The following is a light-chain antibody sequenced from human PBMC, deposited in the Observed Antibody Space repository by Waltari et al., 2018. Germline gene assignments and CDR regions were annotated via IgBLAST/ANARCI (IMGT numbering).Light chain of an antibody. CDR1: QSVTSTD. Sequence: EGVLTQSPGTLSLSPGERATASCRASQSVTSTDLAWYRQKPGQPPSLLIYGASSRAPGIPDRFSGSGSGTDFTLTISRLEPEDFAVYICQQYGSSPITFGQGTRLEIK. CDR3: QQYGSSPIT. V-gene: IGKV3-20*01. CDR2: GAS. J-gene: IGKJ5*01.